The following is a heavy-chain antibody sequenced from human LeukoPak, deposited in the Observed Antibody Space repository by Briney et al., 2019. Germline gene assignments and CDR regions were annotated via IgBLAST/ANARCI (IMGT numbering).Heavy chain of an antibody. CDR1: GFTFSSYS. CDR2: ISSSSSTI. D-gene: IGHD3-22*01. CDR3: ARDHYYDSSGYFN. Sequence: HPGGSLRLSCAASGFTFSSYSMNWVRQAPGKGLEWVSYISSSSSTIYYADSVKGRFTISRDNAKNSLYLQMNSLRAEDTAVYYCARDHYYDSSGYFNWGQGTLVTVSS. J-gene: IGHJ4*02. V-gene: IGHV3-48*04.